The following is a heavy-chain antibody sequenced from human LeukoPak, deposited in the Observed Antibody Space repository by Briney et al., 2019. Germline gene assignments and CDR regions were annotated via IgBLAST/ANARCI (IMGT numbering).Heavy chain of an antibody. D-gene: IGHD3-3*01. Sequence: ASVKVSCKASGYTFTSYGISWVRQAPGQGLEWMGWISAYNGNTNYAQKLQGRVTMTTDTSTSTACMELRSLRSDDTAVYYCARDSSDFWSGLLPDYWGQGTLVTVSS. CDR2: ISAYNGNT. CDR3: ARDSSDFWSGLLPDY. CDR1: GYTFTSYG. J-gene: IGHJ4*02. V-gene: IGHV1-18*01.